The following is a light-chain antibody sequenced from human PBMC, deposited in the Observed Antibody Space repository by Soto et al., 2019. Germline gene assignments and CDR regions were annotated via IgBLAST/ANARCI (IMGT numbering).Light chain of an antibody. V-gene: IGKV1-5*01. CDR2: DAS. J-gene: IGKJ2*01. Sequence: DIQMTQSPSPLSASIGDRVTITCRASQSIDNWLAWYQQKPGKAPHLLIYDASRLETGAPSRFSGSGSGTEFSLNISSLQADDFATYFYQHYKGYPYTFGPGTKLEIK. CDR3: QHYKGYPYT. CDR1: QSIDNW.